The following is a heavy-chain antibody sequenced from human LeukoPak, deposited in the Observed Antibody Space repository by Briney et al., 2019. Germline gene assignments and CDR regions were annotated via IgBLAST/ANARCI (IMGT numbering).Heavy chain of an antibody. Sequence: SQTLSLTCAISGDSVSSNSAAWNWIRQSPSRGLEWLGRTYYRSKWHNDYAVFVKSRITINADTSKSQFSLQLNSVTPEDTAVYFCARAPLSSDAFDIWGQGTMVTVSS. J-gene: IGHJ3*02. V-gene: IGHV6-1*01. CDR2: TYYRSKWHN. CDR3: ARAPLSSDAFDI. CDR1: GDSVSSNSAA.